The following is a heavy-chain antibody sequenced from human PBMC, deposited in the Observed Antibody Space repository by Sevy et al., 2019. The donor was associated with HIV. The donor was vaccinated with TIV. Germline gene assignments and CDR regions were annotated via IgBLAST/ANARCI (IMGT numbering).Heavy chain of an antibody. J-gene: IGHJ4*02. CDR1: AFIFSNYN. V-gene: IGHV3-21*01. Sequence: GGSLRLSCAASAFIFSNYNMNWVRQAPGKGLEWVSSISSSSNDIYYADSVKGRFTISRDNAKNSLYLQMNSLRAEETAVYYCARIMELLVPDYWGQGTLVTVSS. D-gene: IGHD2-21*02. CDR2: ISSSSNDI. CDR3: ARIMELLVPDY.